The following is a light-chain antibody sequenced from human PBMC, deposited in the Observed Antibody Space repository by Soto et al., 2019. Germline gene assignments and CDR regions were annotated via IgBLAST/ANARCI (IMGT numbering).Light chain of an antibody. V-gene: IGLV2-8*01. Sequence: QSALTQPPSASGSPGQSVAISCTGTSSDVGGSNYVSWYQHHPGKAPKLMLYEVNKRPSGVPNRFSGSKSGNTASLTVSGLQAEDEADYYCSSFAGINNPLVFGGGTKLTVL. J-gene: IGLJ2*01. CDR1: SSDVGGSNY. CDR3: SSFAGINNPLV. CDR2: EVN.